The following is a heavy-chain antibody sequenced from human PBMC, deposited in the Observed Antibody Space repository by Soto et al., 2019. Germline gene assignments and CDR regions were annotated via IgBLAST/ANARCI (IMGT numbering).Heavy chain of an antibody. Sequence: EVQLVESGGGLVQPGGSLRLSCAASGFTFSSYSMNWVRQAPGKGLEWVSYISSSSSTIYYADSVKGRFTISRDNAKNSLYLQMNSLRAEDTAVYHCAGGWYQSDAFDIWGQGTMVTVSS. V-gene: IGHV3-48*01. CDR3: AGGWYQSDAFDI. CDR1: GFTFSSYS. J-gene: IGHJ3*02. CDR2: ISSSSSTI. D-gene: IGHD6-19*01.